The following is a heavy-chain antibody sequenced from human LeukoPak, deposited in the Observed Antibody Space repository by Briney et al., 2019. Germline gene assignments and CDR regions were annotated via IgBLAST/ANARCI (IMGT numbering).Heavy chain of an antibody. D-gene: IGHD3-22*01. CDR3: ARSRDSSGYYRKHFDY. Sequence: SETLSLTCAVYGGSFSGYYWSWIRQPPGKGLEWIGEINHSGSTNYNPSLKSRVTISVDTSKSQFSLKLSSVTAADTAVYYCARSRDSSGYYRKHFDYWGQGTLVTVSS. CDR1: GGSFSGYY. J-gene: IGHJ4*02. V-gene: IGHV4-34*01. CDR2: INHSGST.